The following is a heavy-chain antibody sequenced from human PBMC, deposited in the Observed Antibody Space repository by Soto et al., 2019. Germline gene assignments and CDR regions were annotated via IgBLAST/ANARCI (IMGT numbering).Heavy chain of an antibody. V-gene: IGHV1-69*13. J-gene: IGHJ6*02. CDR3: ARGRIAAHIYGMDV. CDR2: IIPIFGTA. Sequence: GASVKVSCKASGGTFSSYAISWVRQAPGQGLEWMGGIIPIFGTANHAQKFQGRVTITADESTSTAYMELSSLRSEDTAVYYCARGRIAAHIYGMDVWGQGTTVTVSS. CDR1: GGTFSSYA. D-gene: IGHD6-6*01.